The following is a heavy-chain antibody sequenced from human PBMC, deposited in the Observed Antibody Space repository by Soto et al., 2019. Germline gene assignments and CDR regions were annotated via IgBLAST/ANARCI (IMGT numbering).Heavy chain of an antibody. CDR2: LKGDGSKE. J-gene: IGHJ3*01. D-gene: IGHD3-3*01. CDR3: ARDLNYGLSSVYYDVFDA. Sequence: EVHLVESGGDLVQPGASLRLSCTASGFTFSGFWMAWVRQVPGKGLEWVANLKGDGSKENYVDSVKGRFTISRDNAKNSLYLQMNSLRAEDTALYYCARDLNYGLSSVYYDVFDAWGQGTMVTVSS. V-gene: IGHV3-7*01. CDR1: GFTFSGFW.